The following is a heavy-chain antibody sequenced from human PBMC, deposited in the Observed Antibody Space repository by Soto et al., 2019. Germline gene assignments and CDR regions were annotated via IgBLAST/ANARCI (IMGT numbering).Heavy chain of an antibody. CDR1: GYTFTSYG. Sequence: QVQLVQSGAEVKKPGASVKVSCKASGYTFTSYGISWVRQAPGQGLEWMGWISAYNGNTNYAQKLQGRVTMTTDTSTSTAYMELRSLRSDDTTVYYCARAAVAGLYYYYGMDVWGQGTTVTVSS. V-gene: IGHV1-18*01. D-gene: IGHD6-19*01. CDR2: ISAYNGNT. CDR3: ARAAVAGLYYYYGMDV. J-gene: IGHJ6*02.